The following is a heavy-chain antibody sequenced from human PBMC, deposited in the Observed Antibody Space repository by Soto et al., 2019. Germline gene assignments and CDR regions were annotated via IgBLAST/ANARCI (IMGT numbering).Heavy chain of an antibody. V-gene: IGHV1-69*08. J-gene: IGHJ4*02. CDR2: IIPILGIA. CDR1: GGTFSSYT. D-gene: IGHD5-12*01. Sequence: QVQLVQSGAEVKKPGSLVKVSCKASGGTFSSYTISWVRQAPGQGLEWMGRIIPILGIANYAQKFQGRVTITADKSTSTAYMELSSLRSKDTAVYYCARDGEMATIFDYWGQGTLVTVSS. CDR3: ARDGEMATIFDY.